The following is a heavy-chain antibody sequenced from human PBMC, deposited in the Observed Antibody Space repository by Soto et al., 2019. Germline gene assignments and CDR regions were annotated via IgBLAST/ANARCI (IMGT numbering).Heavy chain of an antibody. Sequence: QVQLQESGPGLVKTSETLSLTCTVSGGSMRGQHWSWIRQPPGKGLEWIGHHSDSTNYNPPLKSRITIPTDPSKTQFSLKLSSVTAADTAVYYCATYTVGEGGRGYWGQGTLVTVSS. V-gene: IGHV4-4*09. CDR3: ATYTVGEGGRGY. D-gene: IGHD3-16*01. J-gene: IGHJ4*02. CDR2: HHSDST. CDR1: GGSMRGQH.